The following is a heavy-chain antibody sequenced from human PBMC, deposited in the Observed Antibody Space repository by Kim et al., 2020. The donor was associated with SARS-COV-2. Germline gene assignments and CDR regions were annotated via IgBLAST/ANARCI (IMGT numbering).Heavy chain of an antibody. Sequence: YNPSLKSRVTISVDTSKNQYSLKLSSVTAADTAVYYCARRGGGSGYLFDYWGQGTLVTVSS. J-gene: IGHJ4*02. D-gene: IGHD3-22*01. CDR3: ARRGGGSGYLFDY. V-gene: IGHV4-39*01.